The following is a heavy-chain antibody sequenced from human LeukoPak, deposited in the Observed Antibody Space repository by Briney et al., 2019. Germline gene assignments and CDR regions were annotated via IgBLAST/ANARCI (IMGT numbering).Heavy chain of an antibody. J-gene: IGHJ4*02. CDR3: ARDRGYATLDY. D-gene: IGHD2-8*01. Sequence: GGSLRLSCAASGFTFSDYSMSWVRQAPGKGLEWVSYISSSSRTIYYADSVKGRFTISRDNAKNSLYLQMNSLRAEDTAVYYCARDRGYATLDYWGQGALVTVSS. CDR2: ISSSSRTI. V-gene: IGHV3-48*01. CDR1: GFTFSDYS.